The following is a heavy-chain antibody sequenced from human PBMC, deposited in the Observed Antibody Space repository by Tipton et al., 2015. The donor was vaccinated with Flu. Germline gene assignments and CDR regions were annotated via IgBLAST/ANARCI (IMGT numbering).Heavy chain of an antibody. CDR3: ARDMPQGVVVIPPAKRFDF. J-gene: IGHJ4*02. CDR1: GYSFNTYG. D-gene: IGHD3-16*02. Sequence: QVQLVQSGAEVKKPGASVKVSCKTSGYSFNTYGISWVRQAPGQGLEWMGWISAYTDNRNYAQRFQGRVTMTTDTSTSTAFMELRSLTPDDTAVYYCARDMPQGVVVIPPAKRFDFWGQGTVVTVSS. CDR2: ISAYTDNR. V-gene: IGHV1-18*01.